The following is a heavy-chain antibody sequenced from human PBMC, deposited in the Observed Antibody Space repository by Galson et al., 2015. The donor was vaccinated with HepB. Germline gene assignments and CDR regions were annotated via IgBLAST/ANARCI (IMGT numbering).Heavy chain of an antibody. D-gene: IGHD3-22*01. CDR2: IYYSGST. CDR3: ARDMYDYYDFTGFDY. Sequence: LSLTCTVSGGSISSSSYYWGWIRQPPGKGLEWIGSIYYSGSTYYNPSLKSRVTISVDTSKSQFTLKLSSVTAADTAVYYCARDMYDYYDFTGFDYWGQGTLVTVSS. J-gene: IGHJ4*02. CDR1: GGSISSSSYY. V-gene: IGHV4-39*06.